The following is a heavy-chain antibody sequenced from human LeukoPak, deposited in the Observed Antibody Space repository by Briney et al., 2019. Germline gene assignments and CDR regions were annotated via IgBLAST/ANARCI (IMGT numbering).Heavy chain of an antibody. Sequence: GESLKISCKGSGYSFTSYWIGWVRQMPGKGLEWMGIIFPADSDTRYSPSFQGQVTISADRSTNTAYLQWSSLKASDTAIYYCARLIILPDDAFDIWGQGTMVTVSS. CDR3: ARLIILPDDAFDI. V-gene: IGHV5-51*01. D-gene: IGHD3-3*01. CDR2: IFPADSDT. J-gene: IGHJ3*02. CDR1: GYSFTSYW.